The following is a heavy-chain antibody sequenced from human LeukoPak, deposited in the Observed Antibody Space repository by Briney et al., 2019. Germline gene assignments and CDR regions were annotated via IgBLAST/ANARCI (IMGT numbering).Heavy chain of an antibody. Sequence: GASVKVSCKASGYTFTDYAISWVRQASGQGLEWMGWISPYNGKTYYAQSFQARVSMTTDTARSTAYMDLRSLRSDDAALYFCARSLYSSGWHDFWGQGTLVTVSS. CDR3: ARSLYSSGWHDF. D-gene: IGHD6-19*01. V-gene: IGHV1-18*01. CDR2: ISPYNGKT. CDR1: GYTFTDYA. J-gene: IGHJ4*02.